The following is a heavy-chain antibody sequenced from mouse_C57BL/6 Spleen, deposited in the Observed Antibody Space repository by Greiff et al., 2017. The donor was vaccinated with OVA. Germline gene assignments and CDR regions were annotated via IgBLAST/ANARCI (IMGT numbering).Heavy chain of an antibody. CDR1: GFTFSDYY. CDR2: INYDGSST. V-gene: IGHV5-16*01. D-gene: IGHD1-1*01. CDR3: ARVPLRYGSSYYFDY. J-gene: IGHJ2*01. Sequence: EVKVVESEGGLVQPGSSMKLSCTASGFTFSDYYMAWVRQVPEKGLEWVANINYDGSSTYYLDSLKSRFIISRDNAKNILYLQMSSLKSEDTATYYCARVPLRYGSSYYFDYWGQGTTLTVAS.